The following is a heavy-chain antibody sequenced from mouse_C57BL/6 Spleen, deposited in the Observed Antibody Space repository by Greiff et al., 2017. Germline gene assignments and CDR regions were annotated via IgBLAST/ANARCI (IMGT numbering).Heavy chain of an antibody. V-gene: IGHV5-6*01. D-gene: IGHD4-1*01. CDR1: GFTFSSYG. Sequence: EVKLMESGGDLVKPGGSLKLSCAASGFTFSSYGMSWVRQTPDKRLEWVATISSGGSYTYYPDSVKGRFTISRDNAKNTLYLQMSSLKSEDTAMYYCARQWERGYYFDYWGQGTTLTVSS. CDR2: ISSGGSYT. CDR3: ARQWERGYYFDY. J-gene: IGHJ2*01.